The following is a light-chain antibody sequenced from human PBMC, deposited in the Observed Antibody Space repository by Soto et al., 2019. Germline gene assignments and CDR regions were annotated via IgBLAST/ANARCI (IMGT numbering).Light chain of an antibody. CDR3: QQYSSTPPWT. J-gene: IGKJ1*01. CDR2: WAS. CDR1: QSVLYSSNNKNY. V-gene: IGKV4-1*01. Sequence: DIVMTQSPDSLAVSLGERATINCKYSQSVLYSSNNKNYLAWYQQKPGQPPKLLIYWASTRESGVPDRFSGSGSGTDFTLTISSLQAEDVAVYYCQQYSSTPPWTFGQGTKVEIK.